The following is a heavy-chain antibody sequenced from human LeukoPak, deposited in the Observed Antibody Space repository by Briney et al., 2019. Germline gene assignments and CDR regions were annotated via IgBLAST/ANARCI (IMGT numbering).Heavy chain of an antibody. Sequence: QPGGSLRLSCAASGLTVSRNYMIWVRQAPGRGLEWVSIIYSAGNTYYTDSVKDRFIFSRDNSKNTLYLQMNSLRAEDRAVYYCANREDYWDYSGYDPYDYWGQGTLVTVSS. D-gene: IGHD5-12*01. CDR2: IYSAGNT. V-gene: IGHV3-66*01. CDR1: GLTVSRNY. CDR3: ANREDYWDYSGYDPYDY. J-gene: IGHJ4*02.